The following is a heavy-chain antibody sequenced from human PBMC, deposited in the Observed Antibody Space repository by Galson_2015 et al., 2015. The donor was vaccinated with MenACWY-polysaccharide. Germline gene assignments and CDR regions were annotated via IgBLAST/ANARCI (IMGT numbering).Heavy chain of an antibody. CDR3: ARPGYCSSTICTGHMDV. Sequence: SLRLSRAASGLRFSGSGMHWVRQAPGKGLEWVAVIQYDGSNKVYVDSVKGRFTISRDNSKNTLYLEMNSLRAEDTAVYFCARPGYCSSTICTGHMDVWGQGTTVTVSS. CDR2: IQYDGSNK. CDR1: GLRFSGSG. D-gene: IGHD2-2*01. V-gene: IGHV3-33*01. J-gene: IGHJ6*02.